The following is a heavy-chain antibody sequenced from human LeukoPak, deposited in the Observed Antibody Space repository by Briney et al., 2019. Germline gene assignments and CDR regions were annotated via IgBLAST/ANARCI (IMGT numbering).Heavy chain of an antibody. CDR3: AKAVMYYYDSSGYPTDY. D-gene: IGHD3-22*01. Sequence: GGSLRLSCAASGFTFSSYGMSWVRQAPGKGLEWVSAISGGGGSTYYADSVKGRFTISRDNSKNTLYLRMNSLRAEDTAVYYCAKAVMYYYDSSGYPTDYWGQGTLVTVSS. J-gene: IGHJ4*02. CDR2: ISGGGGST. V-gene: IGHV3-23*01. CDR1: GFTFSSYG.